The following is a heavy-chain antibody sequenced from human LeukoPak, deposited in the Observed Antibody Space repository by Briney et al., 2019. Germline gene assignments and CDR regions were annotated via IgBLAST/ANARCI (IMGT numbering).Heavy chain of an antibody. V-gene: IGHV3-53*01. D-gene: IGHD2-15*01. J-gene: IGHJ4*02. Sequence: GGSLRLSCAASGLNVRSNYMSWVRQAPGKGLEWVSVIYSDGSTYYSESVRGRFTISRDDPKNTVYLQMNSLRAEDTAVYYCTRDCFTGGGYFDYWGQGALVVVSS. CDR3: TRDCFTGGGYFDY. CDR2: IYSDGST. CDR1: GLNVRSNY.